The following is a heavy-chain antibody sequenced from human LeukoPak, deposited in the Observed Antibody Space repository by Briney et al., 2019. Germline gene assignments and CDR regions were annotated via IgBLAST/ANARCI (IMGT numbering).Heavy chain of an antibody. CDR1: GFTFSSYG. D-gene: IGHD3-16*02. CDR3: AKDLRRLGELSLTDY. CDR2: ISYDGSNK. Sequence: GSLRLSCAASGFTFSSYGMHWVRQAPGKGLEWVAVISYDGSNKYYADSVKGRFTISRDNSKNTLYLQMNSLRAEDTAVYYCAKDLRRLGELSLTDYWGQGTLVTVSS. V-gene: IGHV3-30*18. J-gene: IGHJ4*02.